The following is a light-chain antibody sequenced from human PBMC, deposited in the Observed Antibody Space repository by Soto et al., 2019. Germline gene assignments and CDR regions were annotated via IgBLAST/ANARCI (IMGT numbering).Light chain of an antibody. V-gene: IGKV1-27*01. J-gene: IGKJ4*01. CDR3: QKCKVAPFT. CDR2: AAS. Sequence: DIQMTQSPSSLSAFVGDRVXXXXWASQDIGNFLAWYQQKPGKVPKLLIYAASTLQSGVPSRFSGSGSGTDFTLTISSLQPEDVATYYCQKCKVAPFTFGGGTRWIS. CDR1: QDIGNF.